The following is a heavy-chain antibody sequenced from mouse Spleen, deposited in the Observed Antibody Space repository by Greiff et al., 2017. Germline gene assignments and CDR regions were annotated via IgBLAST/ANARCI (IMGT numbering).Heavy chain of an antibody. V-gene: IGHV2-2*02. CDR3: ARDYLGNYGYAMDY. CDR2: IWSGGST. J-gene: IGHJ4*01. CDR1: GFSLTSYG. Sequence: VQLQQSGPGLVQPSQSLSITCTVSGFSLTSYGVHWVRQSPGKGLEWLGVIWSGGSTDYNAAFISRLSISKDNSKSQVFFKMNSLQANDTAIYYCARDYLGNYGYAMDYWGQGTSVTVSS. D-gene: IGHD2-1*01.